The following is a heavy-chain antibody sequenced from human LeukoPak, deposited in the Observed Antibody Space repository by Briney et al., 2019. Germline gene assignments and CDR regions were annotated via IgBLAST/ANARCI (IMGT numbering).Heavy chain of an antibody. J-gene: IGHJ4*02. CDR1: GFAFSTYA. V-gene: IGHV3-23*01. CDR2: VSNSGGTT. CDR3: ARGKFPPIEFDY. Sequence: PGGSLRLSCAASGFAFSTYAMSWVRQAPGKGLEWVSAVSNSGGTTYYADSVKGRFTISRDNSKNTLYLQMNSLRAEDTAVYYCARGKFPPIEFDYWGQGTLVTVSS.